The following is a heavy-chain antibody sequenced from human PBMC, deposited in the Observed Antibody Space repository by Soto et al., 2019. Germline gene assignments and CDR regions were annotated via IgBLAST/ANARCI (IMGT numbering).Heavy chain of an antibody. Sequence: DVQLEESGGGLIQPGGSLRLSCAASGFSFSGKNYLTWVRQAPGKGLEWVSALYSSDGTYYADSVKGRFSVSRDNSKNTFYLQLHSLRPEDTALYFLATWLQREHAFDIWGLGTMVTVSS. D-gene: IGHD1-1*01. CDR3: ATWLQREHAFDI. CDR1: GFSFSGKNY. V-gene: IGHV3-53*01. CDR2: LYSSDGT. J-gene: IGHJ3*02.